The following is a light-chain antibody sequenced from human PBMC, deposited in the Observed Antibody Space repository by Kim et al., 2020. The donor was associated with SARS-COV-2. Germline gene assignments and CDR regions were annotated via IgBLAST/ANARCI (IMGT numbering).Light chain of an antibody. CDR1: QNINTW. Sequence: SASVGDSVTIHLRDSQNINTWVAWYQQRPGKAPELLSYKSSTLENGVPSKFSGSGSGTEFTLTISNLQPDDFATHHCQQYNSHPHTLRQGTKLDI. V-gene: IGKV1-5*03. CDR3: QQYNSHPHT. CDR2: KSS. J-gene: IGKJ2*01.